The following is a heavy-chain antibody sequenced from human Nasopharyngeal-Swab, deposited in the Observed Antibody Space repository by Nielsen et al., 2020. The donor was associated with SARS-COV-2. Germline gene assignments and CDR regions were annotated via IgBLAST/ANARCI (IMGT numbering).Heavy chain of an antibody. V-gene: IGHV3-13*04. CDR2: IGTAGDT. CDR3: ARAGRVAYYDFWSGYYPPYYYYGMDV. CDR1: GFTFSSYD. Sequence: GGSLRLSCAASGFTFSSYDMHWVRQATGKGLEWVSAIGTAGDTYYPGSVKGRFTISRENAKNSLYLQMSSLRAGDTAVYYCARAGRVAYYDFWSGYYPPYYYYGMDVWSQGTTVTVSS. D-gene: IGHD3-3*01. J-gene: IGHJ6*02.